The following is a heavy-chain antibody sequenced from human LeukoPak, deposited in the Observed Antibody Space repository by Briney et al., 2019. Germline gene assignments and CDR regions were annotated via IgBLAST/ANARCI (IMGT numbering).Heavy chain of an antibody. J-gene: IGHJ4*02. CDR3: ATDRGWRTSGYYLYYFEY. Sequence: GGSLRLSCAASGYIFNNYNMYWVRQAPGKGLEWVASIKHDGSEKYYVDSVRGRFTISRDNTMNSLYLQMSSLRAEDTAVYYCATDRGWRTSGYYLYYFEYWGQGTLVTYSS. CDR1: GYIFNNYN. V-gene: IGHV3-7*01. CDR2: IKHDGSEK. D-gene: IGHD3-3*01.